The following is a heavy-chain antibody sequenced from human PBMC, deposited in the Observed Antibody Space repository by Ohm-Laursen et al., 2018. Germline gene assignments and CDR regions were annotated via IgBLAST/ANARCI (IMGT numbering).Heavy chain of an antibody. CDR1: GGSISSYY. D-gene: IGHD4/OR15-4a*01. CDR3: ARTQANYYYFDY. J-gene: IGHJ4*02. V-gene: IGHV4-4*07. Sequence: GTLSLTCTVSGGSISSYYWSWIRQPAGKGLEWIGRIYTSGSTDYNPSLKSRVTLSVDTSKNQFSLKLTSVAAADTAVYYCARTQANYYYFDYWGQGALVTVSS. CDR2: IYTSGST.